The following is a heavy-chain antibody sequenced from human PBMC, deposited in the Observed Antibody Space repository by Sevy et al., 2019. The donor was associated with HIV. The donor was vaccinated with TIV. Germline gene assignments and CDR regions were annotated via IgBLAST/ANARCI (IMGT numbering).Heavy chain of an antibody. V-gene: IGHV4-31*03. D-gene: IGHD3-10*01. CDR2: IYYSGST. Sequence: SETLSLTCTVSGGSISSGGYYWSWIRQHPGKGLEWIGYIYYSGSTYYNPSLKSRVTISVDTYKNQFSLKLSSVTAADTAVYYCARETLPMVRGVLPPYFDYWGQGTLVTVSS. J-gene: IGHJ4*02. CDR1: GGSISSGGYY. CDR3: ARETLPMVRGVLPPYFDY.